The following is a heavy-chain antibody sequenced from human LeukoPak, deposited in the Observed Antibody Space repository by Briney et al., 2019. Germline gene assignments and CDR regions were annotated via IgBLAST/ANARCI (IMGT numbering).Heavy chain of an antibody. CDR3: ARHYSNDAMDV. CDR1: GDNFTSHW. Sequence: CKVSGDNFTSHWISWVRQMPGKGLEWMGRIDPSDSYTNYSPSFQGHVTISDDKSISTAYLQWSSLKASDTAMYYCARHYSNDAMDVWGQGTTVTVSS. CDR2: IDPSDSYT. D-gene: IGHD4-11*01. J-gene: IGHJ6*02. V-gene: IGHV5-10-1*01.